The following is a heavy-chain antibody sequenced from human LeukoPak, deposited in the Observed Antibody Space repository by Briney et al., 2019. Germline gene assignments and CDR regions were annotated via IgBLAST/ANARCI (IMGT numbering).Heavy chain of an antibody. V-gene: IGHV3-11*04. CDR1: GFTFSDYY. Sequence: GGSLRLSCAASGFTFSDYYMSWIRQAPGKGLEWVSYISRSGETIYYADSVRGRFTISRDNGKNSLYLQMNSLRAEDTAVYYCAGASGSFYPPWGQGTLVTVSS. CDR3: AGASGSFYPP. J-gene: IGHJ5*02. CDR2: ISRSGETI. D-gene: IGHD1-26*01.